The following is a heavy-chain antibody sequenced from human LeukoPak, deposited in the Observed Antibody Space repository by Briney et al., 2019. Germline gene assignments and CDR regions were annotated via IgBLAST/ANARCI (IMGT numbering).Heavy chain of an antibody. J-gene: IGHJ6*02. CDR3: AKGIRYCSSTSCYYVHYYYGMDV. V-gene: IGHV3-30*18. CDR2: ISYDGSDK. CDR1: GFTFSSYG. Sequence: PGRSLRLSCAASGFTFSSYGMHWVRQAPGKGPEWVAVISYDGSDKYYADSVKGRFTISRDNSKNTLYLQMNSLRAEDTAVYYCAKGIRYCSSTSCYYVHYYYGMDVWGQGTTVTVSS. D-gene: IGHD2-2*01.